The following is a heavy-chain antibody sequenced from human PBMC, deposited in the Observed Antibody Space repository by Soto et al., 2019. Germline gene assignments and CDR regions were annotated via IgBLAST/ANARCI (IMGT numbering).Heavy chain of an antibody. CDR3: VRARATDSRPDY. J-gene: IGHJ4*02. CDR1: GFTFRLYS. CDR2: FSSSSYYI. Sequence: RLSCAASGFTFRLYSLIWGRQAPGKGLEGGSSFSSSSYYIYSADSLKGRITISRDNAKNSLYLQMNRLRAEDTAIYYCVRARATDSRPDYWGQGTLVTVSS. D-gene: IGHD3-22*01. V-gene: IGHV3-21*01.